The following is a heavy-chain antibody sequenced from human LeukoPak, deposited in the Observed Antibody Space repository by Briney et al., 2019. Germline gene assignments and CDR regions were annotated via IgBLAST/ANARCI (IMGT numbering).Heavy chain of an antibody. CDR2: ISGSGGST. Sequence: PGGSRRLSCAASGFTFSNYAMSWVRQAPGKGLEWVSAISGSGGSTYYADSVKGRFTISRDNSKNTLHLQMNSLRTEDTAFYYCARVGSGSYLKGYFDYWGQGTLVSVSS. D-gene: IGHD3-16*02. CDR1: GFTFSNYA. J-gene: IGHJ4*02. CDR3: ARVGSGSYLKGYFDY. V-gene: IGHV3-23*01.